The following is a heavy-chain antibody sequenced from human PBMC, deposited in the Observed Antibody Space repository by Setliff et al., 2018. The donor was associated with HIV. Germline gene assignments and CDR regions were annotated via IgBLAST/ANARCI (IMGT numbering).Heavy chain of an antibody. V-gene: IGHV1-69*04. CDR3: ARVGRSVTGP. CDR2: IIPMFSIP. J-gene: IGHJ5*02. CDR1: GGPFSSYS. D-gene: IGHD6-19*01. Sequence: SVKVSCEASGGPFSSYSITWVRQAPGQGLEWMGRIIPMFSIPNYSQRFQGRVTITADRSTNTVYMELSSLRSDDTAVYYCARVGRSVTGPWGQGTLVTVSS.